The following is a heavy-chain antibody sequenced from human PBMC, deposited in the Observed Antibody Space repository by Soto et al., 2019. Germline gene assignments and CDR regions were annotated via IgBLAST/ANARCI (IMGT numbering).Heavy chain of an antibody. CDR1: GYTFNSYD. J-gene: IGHJ5*02. CDR3: ERVAAPLNTIGHDP. D-gene: IGHD3-3*01. CDR2: MNPNSGNT. Sequence: ASVKVSCKASGYTFNSYDINWVRQATGQGLEWMGWMNPNSGNTGYAQKFQGRVTMTRNTSISTAYMELSSLRSEDTAVYYCERVAAPLNTIGHDPWGQGTLVTVSS. V-gene: IGHV1-8*01.